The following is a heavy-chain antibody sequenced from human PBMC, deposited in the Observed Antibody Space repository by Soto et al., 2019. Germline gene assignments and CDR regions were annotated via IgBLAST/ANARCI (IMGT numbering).Heavy chain of an antibody. D-gene: IGHD4-17*01. J-gene: IGHJ4*02. CDR1: GFTFSSYA. V-gene: IGHV3-23*01. CDR3: AKDLYGDYAFDY. CDR2: ISGSGGST. Sequence: GGSLRLSCAASGFTFSSYALSWVRQAPGKGLEWVSAISGSGGSTYYADSVKGRFTISRDNSKNTLYLQMNSLRAEDTAVYYCAKDLYGDYAFDYWGQGTLVTVSS.